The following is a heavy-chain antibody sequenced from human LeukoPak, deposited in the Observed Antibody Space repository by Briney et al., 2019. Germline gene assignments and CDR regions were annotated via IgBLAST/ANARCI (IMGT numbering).Heavy chain of an antibody. V-gene: IGHV3-9*01. CDR1: GFTFSSYA. J-gene: IGHJ4*02. D-gene: IGHD3-16*01. CDR2: ISWNSAVK. CDR3: AKEPGGEFDY. Sequence: PGGSLRLSCAASGFTFSSYAMSWVRQAPGRGLEWVSTISWNSAVKNYAASVKGRFAISRDYTKNSLYLQMNSLRIEDTAFYYCAKEPGGEFDYWGQGTLVTVSS.